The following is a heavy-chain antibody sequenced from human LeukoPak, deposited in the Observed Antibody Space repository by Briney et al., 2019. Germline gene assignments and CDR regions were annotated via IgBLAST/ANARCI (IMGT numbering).Heavy chain of an antibody. CDR1: GYTFTGYY. V-gene: IGHV1-2*02. D-gene: IGHD2-21*01. CDR3: ATVASKVNDGDYYYYYYMDV. J-gene: IGHJ6*03. CDR2: INPNSGGT. Sequence: GASVKVSCEASGYTFTGYYMHWVRQAPGQGLEWMGWINPNSGGTNYAQKFQGRVTMTRNTSISTAYMELSSLRSEDTAVYYCATVASKVNDGDYYYYYYMDVWGKGTTVTVSS.